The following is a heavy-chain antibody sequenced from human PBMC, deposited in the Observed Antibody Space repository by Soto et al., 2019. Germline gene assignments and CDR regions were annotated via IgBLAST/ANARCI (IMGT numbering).Heavy chain of an antibody. CDR1: GFTFSSYA. D-gene: IGHD5-18*01. J-gene: IGHJ6*02. Sequence: EVQLLESGGGLVQPGGSLRLSCAASGFTFSSYAMSWVRQAPGKGLEWVSAISGSGGTTYSADSVKGRFTISRDNSKNTLYLQMSSLRAEDTAVYYCAKVEAYNYRGHFYHGMDVWGQGTTVTVSS. CDR3: AKVEAYNYRGHFYHGMDV. V-gene: IGHV3-23*01. CDR2: ISGSGGTT.